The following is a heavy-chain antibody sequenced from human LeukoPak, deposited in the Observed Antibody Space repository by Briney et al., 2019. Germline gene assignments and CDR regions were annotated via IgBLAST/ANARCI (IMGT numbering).Heavy chain of an antibody. D-gene: IGHD2-2*01. J-gene: IGHJ5*02. CDR1: GYTFTGYY. V-gene: IGHV1-2*02. CDR3: ARSGYCSSTSCRRDDWFDP. Sequence: ASVKVSCKASGYTFTGYYMHWVRQAPGQGLEWMGWINPNSGGTNYAQKFQGKVTMTRDTSISTAYMELSRLRSDDTAVYYCARSGYCSSTSCRRDDWFDPWGQGTLTTVSS. CDR2: INPNSGGT.